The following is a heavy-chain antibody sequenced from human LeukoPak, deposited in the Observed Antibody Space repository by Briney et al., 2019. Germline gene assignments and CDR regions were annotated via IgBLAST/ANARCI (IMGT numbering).Heavy chain of an antibody. CDR2: IYSGGTT. Sequence: GGSLRLSCAASGFTFDDYAMHWVRQAPGKGLEWVSVIYSGGTTYYADSVKGRFTISRDNSKNTLYLQVNSLRAEDTAVYYCARGGYSSGWPFFDYWGQGTLVTVSS. CDR3: ARGGYSSGWPFFDY. CDR1: GFTFDDYA. J-gene: IGHJ4*02. D-gene: IGHD6-19*01. V-gene: IGHV3-53*01.